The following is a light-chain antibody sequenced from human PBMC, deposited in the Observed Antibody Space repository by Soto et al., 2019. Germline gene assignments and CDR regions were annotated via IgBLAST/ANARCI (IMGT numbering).Light chain of an antibody. J-gene: IGKJ1*01. CDR2: GAS. V-gene: IGKV3-20*01. CDR3: QQYGSTMVT. Sequence: EFVFTQSPGTLSLSPGERATLSCRASQSVSSSYLAWYPPKPGQAPRLVIYGASRRETGIPDLFSCSGAGTEFTRTISRLEPEDVAVDYCQQYGSTMVTFGQGTKVDIK. CDR1: QSVSSSY.